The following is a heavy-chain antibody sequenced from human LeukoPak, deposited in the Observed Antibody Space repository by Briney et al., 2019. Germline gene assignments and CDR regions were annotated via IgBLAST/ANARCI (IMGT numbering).Heavy chain of an antibody. D-gene: IGHD6-13*01. Sequence: SETLSLTCAVYGGSFSGYYWSWIRQPPGKGLEWIGEINHSGATNYNPSLKSRVTISVDTSKNLFSLKLSSVTAADTAVYYCARGLYWRYSSSYNYWGQGTLVTVSS. CDR2: INHSGAT. V-gene: IGHV4-34*01. J-gene: IGHJ4*02. CDR1: GGSFSGYY. CDR3: ARGLYWRYSSSYNY.